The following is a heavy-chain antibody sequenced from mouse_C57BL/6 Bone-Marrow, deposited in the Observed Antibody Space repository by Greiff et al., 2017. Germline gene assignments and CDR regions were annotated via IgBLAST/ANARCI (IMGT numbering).Heavy chain of an antibody. D-gene: IGHD3-2*02. Sequence: QVQLQQSGAELVQPGASVKLSCKASGYTFTEYSINWVKQRSGQGLEWLGWFYPGSGSIKYNEKFKDKATLTADKSSSTVYMGLSRLTSEDSAVYFCARHEDRDSSGPLAMDYWGQGTSVTVSS. CDR2: FYPGSGSI. J-gene: IGHJ4*01. CDR1: GYTFTEYS. CDR3: ARHEDRDSSGPLAMDY. V-gene: IGHV1-62-2*01.